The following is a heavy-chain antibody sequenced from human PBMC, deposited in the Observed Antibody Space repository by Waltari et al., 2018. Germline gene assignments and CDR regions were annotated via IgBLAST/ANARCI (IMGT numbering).Heavy chain of an antibody. CDR2: VIPLSGSR. J-gene: IGHJ4*02. CDR3: ARDRSTKYGELEY. D-gene: IGHD1-26*01. CDR1: GGTCNTYS. Sequence: QVQLVQSGAELKRPGSSVTGSCKVSGGTCNTYSISWVRQAPGLGFEWLGGVIPLSGSRNYAQRFQGRITMTADESRGTAYMELSSLTSEDTAAYYCARDRSTKYGELEYWGPGTLVTVSS. V-gene: IGHV1-69*01.